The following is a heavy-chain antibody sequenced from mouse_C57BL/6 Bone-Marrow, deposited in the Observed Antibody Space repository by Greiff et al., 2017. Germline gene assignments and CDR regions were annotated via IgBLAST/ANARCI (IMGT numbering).Heavy chain of an antibody. CDR2: ISSGGSYT. CDR1: GFTFSSYG. V-gene: IGHV5-6*01. CDR3: ASSWDY. J-gene: IGHJ4*01. Sequence: EVKLMESGGDLVKPGGSLKLSCAASGFTFSSYGMSWVRQTPDKRLEWVATISSGGSYTYYPDSVKGRFTLSRDNAKNTLYLQMSSLKSEDTAMYYCASSWDYWGQGTSVTVSS.